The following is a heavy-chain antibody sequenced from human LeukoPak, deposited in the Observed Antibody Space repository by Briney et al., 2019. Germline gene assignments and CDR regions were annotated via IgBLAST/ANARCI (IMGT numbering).Heavy chain of an antibody. Sequence: ASVMVSCKASGYSFSDYSMHWVRQAPGQGLEWMGRINPNSGGTSYAQNFQGRVTMTRDTSINTAYMELSGLTYDDTAMYYCARGGSGSGYLYYFDYWGQGTLVSVPS. D-gene: IGHD3-10*01. CDR3: ARGGSGSGYLYYFDY. J-gene: IGHJ4*02. V-gene: IGHV1-2*06. CDR1: GYSFSDYS. CDR2: INPNSGGT.